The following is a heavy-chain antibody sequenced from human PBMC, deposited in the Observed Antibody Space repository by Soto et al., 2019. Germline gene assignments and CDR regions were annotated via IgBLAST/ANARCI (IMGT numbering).Heavy chain of an antibody. V-gene: IGHV1-18*01. D-gene: IGHD6-25*01. CDR3: ARGGHLYYMDV. J-gene: IGHJ6*03. CDR1: GFIFTNYG. CDR2: ISAQSGDT. Sequence: ASVKVSCKASGFIFTNYGINWVRQAPGQGLEWMGWISAQSGDTNHAQSIQGRVTVNTDTSTSTAYMELRSLIADDTAVYFCARGGHLYYMDVWGKGTTVTVSS.